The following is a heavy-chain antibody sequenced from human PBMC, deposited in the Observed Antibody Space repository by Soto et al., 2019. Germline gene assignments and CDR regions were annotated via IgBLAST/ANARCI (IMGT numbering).Heavy chain of an antibody. CDR3: ASSQGSSTILEIDYHYYSGMDV. CDR1: GGTFSSYA. D-gene: IGHD2-2*01. Sequence: QVQLVQAGAEVQKPGSSVKVSCKASGGTFSSYAISWVRQAPGQGLEWMGGIIPISGTTNYAQKFQGRVTITADESTSTAYMDLSSLRSEDTAVYYCASSQGSSTILEIDYHYYSGMDVWGQGTAVTVPS. V-gene: IGHV1-69*01. J-gene: IGHJ6*02. CDR2: IIPISGTT.